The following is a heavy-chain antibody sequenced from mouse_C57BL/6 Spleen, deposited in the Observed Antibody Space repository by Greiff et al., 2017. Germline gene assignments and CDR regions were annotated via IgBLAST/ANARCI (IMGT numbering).Heavy chain of an antibody. Sequence: VKLQQPGTELVKPGASVKLSCKASGYTFTSYWMHWVKQRPGQGLEWIGNINPSNGGTNYNEKFKSKATLTVDKSSSTAYMQLSSLTSEDSAVYYCAGFTTVVDYFDYWGQGTTLTVSS. D-gene: IGHD1-1*01. CDR1: GYTFTSYW. J-gene: IGHJ2*01. CDR2: INPSNGGT. CDR3: AGFTTVVDYFDY. V-gene: IGHV1-53*01.